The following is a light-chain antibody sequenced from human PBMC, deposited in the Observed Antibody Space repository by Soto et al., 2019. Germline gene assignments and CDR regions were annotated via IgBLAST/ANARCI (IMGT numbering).Light chain of an antibody. CDR2: GTS. V-gene: IGKV3-20*01. Sequence: EIVLTQSPGTLSLSPGEIATLSCSASQSVSRNHLAWYQQKPGQAPRLLIYGTSSRATGIPGRFTGSGSGTDFTLTISRLEPEDFAVYHCQQYGSSPWTFGQGTKVDIK. CDR1: QSVSRNH. J-gene: IGKJ1*01. CDR3: QQYGSSPWT.